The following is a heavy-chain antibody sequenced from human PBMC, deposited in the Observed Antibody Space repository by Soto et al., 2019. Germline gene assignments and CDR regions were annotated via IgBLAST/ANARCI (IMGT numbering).Heavy chain of an antibody. CDR2: FSHGGNT. Sequence: QVQLRESGPGLLKPSQTLSLTCSVSGGSVSSGDYYWSWIRQSPGKGLEWIAHFSHGGNTYYSPYPKNRVTVSFNTPKKQFSLRLRAVTAADTATYYCAVNGGNYNFDNWGQGTLVTVSS. D-gene: IGHD2-8*01. CDR1: GGSVSSGDYY. J-gene: IGHJ4*02. CDR3: AVNGGNYNFDN. V-gene: IGHV4-30-4*01.